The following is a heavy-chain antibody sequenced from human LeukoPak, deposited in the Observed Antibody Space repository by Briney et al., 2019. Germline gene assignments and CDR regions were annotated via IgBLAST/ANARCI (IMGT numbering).Heavy chain of an antibody. D-gene: IGHD6-13*01. CDR2: IRVRGGNT. Sequence: PGGSLRLSCAASGFAFSSYRMNWVRPAPGKGPEWVSAIRVRGGNTYYADSEKGRFTISRDNSKNTLYLQMNSLRAEDTAVYYCAKQGARPFDWGVWLDDPEYSSTLDYWGQGTLVTVSS. V-gene: IGHV3-23*01. CDR1: GFAFSSYR. J-gene: IGHJ4*02. CDR3: AKQGARPFDWGVWLDDPEYSSTLDY.